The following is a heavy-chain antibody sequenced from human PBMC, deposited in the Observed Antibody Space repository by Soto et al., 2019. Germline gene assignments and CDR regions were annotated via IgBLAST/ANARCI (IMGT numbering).Heavy chain of an antibody. D-gene: IGHD3-10*01. CDR3: ARSGSGSYSPYYYYYGMGV. CDR1: GGSTSSYY. Sequence: SETLSLTCTVSGGSTSSYYWSWIRQPPGKGLEWIGYVYYSGSTNYNPSLKSRVTISVDTSKNQFSLKLSSVTAADTAVYYCARSGSGSYSPYYYYYGMGVWGQGTTVTVSS. V-gene: IGHV4-59*08. CDR2: VYYSGST. J-gene: IGHJ6*02.